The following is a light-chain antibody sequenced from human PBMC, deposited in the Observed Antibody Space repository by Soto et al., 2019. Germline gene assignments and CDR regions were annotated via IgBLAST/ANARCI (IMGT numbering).Light chain of an antibody. Sequence: EIVLTQSPGTLSLSPGERANLSCRASQSVIGNYLAWYQQKPGQSPSLIIYGSTDRATGIPDRFSDSGSGTYFTLTIPRVEHENFAVYYCQQYGSSPPYTFGQGTKLEIK. V-gene: IGKV3-20*01. CDR1: QSVIGNY. J-gene: IGKJ2*01. CDR2: GST. CDR3: QQYGSSPPYT.